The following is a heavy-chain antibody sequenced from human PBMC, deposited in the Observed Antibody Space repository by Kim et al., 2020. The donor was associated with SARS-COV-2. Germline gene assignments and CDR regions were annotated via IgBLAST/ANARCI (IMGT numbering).Heavy chain of an antibody. J-gene: IGHJ4*02. V-gene: IGHV4-59*08. CDR2: INYSGST. D-gene: IGHD6-6*01. CDR1: GGSISSYY. CDR3: AGTARGWYFDY. Sequence: SETLSLTCTVSGGSISSYYWSWIRQPPGKGLEWIGYINYSGSTNYNPSLKSRVTISVDTSKNQFSLKLSSVTAADTAVYYCAGTARGWYFDYWGQGTLVPVSS.